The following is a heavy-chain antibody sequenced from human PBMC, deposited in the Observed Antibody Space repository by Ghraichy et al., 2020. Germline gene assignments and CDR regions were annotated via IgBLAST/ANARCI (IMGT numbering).Heavy chain of an antibody. CDR2: INHSGST. D-gene: IGHD6-6*01. J-gene: IGHJ5*02. CDR3: ARGSSYSSSSGWFDP. CDR1: GGSFSGYN. V-gene: IGHV4-34*01. Sequence: SETLSLTCAVHGGSFSGYNWSWIRQPPGKGLEWIGEINHSGSTNYNPSLKSRVTTSVDTSKKQFSLKLSSVTAADTAMYYCARGSSYSSSSGWFDPWGQGTLVTVSS.